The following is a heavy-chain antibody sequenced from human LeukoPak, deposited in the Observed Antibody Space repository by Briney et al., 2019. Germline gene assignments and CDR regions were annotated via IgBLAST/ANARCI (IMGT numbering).Heavy chain of an antibody. CDR3: ARAAVVRGVKSTLFDY. Sequence: PGGSLRLSCAASGFTFSSYDMHWVRQATGKGLEWVSAIGTAGDTYYPGSVKGRFTISRENAKNSLYLQMNSLRAGDTAVYYCARAAVVRGVKSTLFDYWGQGTLVTVPS. D-gene: IGHD3-10*01. V-gene: IGHV3-13*04. CDR2: IGTAGDT. CDR1: GFTFSSYD. J-gene: IGHJ4*02.